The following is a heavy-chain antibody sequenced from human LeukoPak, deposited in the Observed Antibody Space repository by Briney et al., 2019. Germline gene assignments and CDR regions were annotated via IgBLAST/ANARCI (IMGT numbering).Heavy chain of an antibody. D-gene: IGHD1-26*01. J-gene: IGHJ3*02. Sequence: GGSLRLSCAASGFPFSSYSMNWVRKAPGKGLEWVSSISSISSYIYYADSVKGRFTVSRDNAKNSLYLQMDSLRAEDTAVYYCARDPSGTYYPRVSGALDIWGQGTMVTVSS. CDR1: GFPFSSYS. CDR3: ARDPSGTYYPRVSGALDI. V-gene: IGHV3-21*01. CDR2: ISSISSYI.